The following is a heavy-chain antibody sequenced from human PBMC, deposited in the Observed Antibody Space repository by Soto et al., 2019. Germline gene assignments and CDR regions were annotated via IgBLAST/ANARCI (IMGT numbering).Heavy chain of an antibody. V-gene: IGHV3-23*01. Sequence: GGSRRLSCAASGFTFSSYAMSWVRQAPGKGLEWVSAISGSGGSTYYADSVKGRFTISRDNSKNTLYLQMNSLRAEDTAVYYCAKDQVPYYYYGMDVWGQGTTVTVSS. CDR2: ISGSGGST. CDR1: GFTFSSYA. CDR3: AKDQVPYYYYGMDV. D-gene: IGHD2-2*01. J-gene: IGHJ6*02.